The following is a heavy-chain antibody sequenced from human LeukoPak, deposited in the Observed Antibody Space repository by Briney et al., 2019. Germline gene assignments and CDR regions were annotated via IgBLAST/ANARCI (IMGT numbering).Heavy chain of an antibody. CDR1: GYTFTSYY. V-gene: IGHV1-2*02. J-gene: IGHJ6*02. CDR3: ARNKGTVGNYYYGMDV. D-gene: IGHD4-23*01. Sequence: GASVKVSCKASGYTFTSYYMHWVRQAPGQGLEWMGWINPNSGGTNYAQKFQGRVTMTRDTSISTAYMELSRLRSDDTAVYYCARNKGTVGNYYYGMDVWGQGTTVTVSS. CDR2: INPNSGGT.